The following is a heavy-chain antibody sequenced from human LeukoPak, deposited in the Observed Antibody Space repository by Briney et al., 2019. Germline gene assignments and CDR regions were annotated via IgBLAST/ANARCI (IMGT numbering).Heavy chain of an antibody. Sequence: GGSLRLSYAASGFTFSSYSMNWVRQAPGKGLEWVSSISSSSSYIYYADSVKGRFTISRDNAKNSLYLQMNSLRAEDTAVYYCARDPEGYSYGAHFDYWGQGTLVTVSS. CDR2: ISSSSSYI. CDR1: GFTFSSYS. CDR3: ARDPEGYSYGAHFDY. D-gene: IGHD5-18*01. V-gene: IGHV3-21*01. J-gene: IGHJ4*02.